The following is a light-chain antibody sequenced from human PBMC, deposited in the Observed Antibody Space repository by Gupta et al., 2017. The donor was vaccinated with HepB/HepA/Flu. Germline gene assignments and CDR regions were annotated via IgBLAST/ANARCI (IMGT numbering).Light chain of an antibody. J-gene: IGLJ2*01. CDR3: QSYDTSLSGVV. CDR1: SSNFGADYD. Sequence: GQSVTISCAGSSSNFGADYDVHWYQQIPGTAPKLLIYRNNNRPSGVPDRFSGSKSGTSASLTITGLQAEDEADYYCQSYDTSLSGVVFGGGTKLTVL. CDR2: RNN. V-gene: IGLV1-40*01.